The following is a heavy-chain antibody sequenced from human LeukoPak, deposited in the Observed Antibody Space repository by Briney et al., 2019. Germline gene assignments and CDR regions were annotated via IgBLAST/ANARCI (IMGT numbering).Heavy chain of an antibody. Sequence: RPSETLSLTCTVSGGSISSSSYYWSWIRQPPGKGLEWIGYIYYSGSTNYNPSLKSRVTISVDTSKNQFSLKLSSVTAADTAVYYCARQHSSGWYVFDYWGQGTLVTVSS. V-gene: IGHV4-61*05. CDR2: IYYSGST. CDR1: GGSISSSSYY. D-gene: IGHD6-19*01. J-gene: IGHJ4*02. CDR3: ARQHSSGWYVFDY.